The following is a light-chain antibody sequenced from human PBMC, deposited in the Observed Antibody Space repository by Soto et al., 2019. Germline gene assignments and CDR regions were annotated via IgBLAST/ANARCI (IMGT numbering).Light chain of an antibody. CDR2: DAS. CDR3: QQRSNWPPIT. CDR1: QSVSRY. J-gene: IGKJ5*01. V-gene: IGKV3-11*01. Sequence: EIVLTQSPATLSLSPGERDTLSCRASQSVSRYLAWYQQKPGQAPRLLIYDASNRATGIPARFSGSGSGTDFTLTISSLEPEDFAVYYCQQRSNWPPITFGQGTRLEIK.